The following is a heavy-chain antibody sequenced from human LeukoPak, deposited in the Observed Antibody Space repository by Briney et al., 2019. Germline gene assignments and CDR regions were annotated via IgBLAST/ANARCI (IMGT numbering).Heavy chain of an antibody. J-gene: IGHJ4*02. V-gene: IGHV4-61*01. CDR2: IHYSGST. CDR1: GASVSSATNY. Sequence: PSETLSLTCNVSGASVSSATNYWSWLRQPPGKGLEWVGYIHYSGSTNYNPSLKSRVTISVDTSKNQFSLKLSSVTAADTAVYYCARRLKYYDFRSGFDYWGQGTLVTVSS. CDR3: ARRLKYYDFRSGFDY. D-gene: IGHD3-3*01.